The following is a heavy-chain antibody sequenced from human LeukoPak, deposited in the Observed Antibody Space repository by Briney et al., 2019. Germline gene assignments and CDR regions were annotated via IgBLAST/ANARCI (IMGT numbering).Heavy chain of an antibody. CDR3: AKDGCSGSYPSYYFDY. J-gene: IGHJ4*02. CDR2: ISGSGGST. V-gene: IGHV3-23*01. D-gene: IGHD1-26*01. Sequence: PGGSLRLSCAASGFTFSSYAMSWVRQAPGKGLEWVSAISGSGGSTYYADSVKGRFTISRDNSKNTLYLQMNSLRAEDTAVYYCAKDGCSGSYPSYYFDYWGQGTLVTVSS. CDR1: GFTFSSYA.